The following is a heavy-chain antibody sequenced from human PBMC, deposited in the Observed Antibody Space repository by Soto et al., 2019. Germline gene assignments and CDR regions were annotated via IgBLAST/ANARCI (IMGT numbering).Heavy chain of an antibody. Sequence: QVQLVQSGAEVKKPGSSVKVSCKASGGTFSSYTISWVRQAPGQGLEWMGRIIPILGLANYAQRFQGRVTINADKSTRTAYMELSSLRSEDTAVYYCARASRLGYCSSSSCYDALDIWGQGTMVTVSS. D-gene: IGHD2-2*01. CDR1: GGTFSSYT. V-gene: IGHV1-69*02. CDR2: IIPILGLA. J-gene: IGHJ3*02. CDR3: ARASRLGYCSSSSCYDALDI.